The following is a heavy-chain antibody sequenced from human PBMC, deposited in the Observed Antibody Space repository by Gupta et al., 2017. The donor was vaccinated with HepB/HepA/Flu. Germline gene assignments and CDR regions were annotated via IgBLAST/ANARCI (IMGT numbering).Heavy chain of an antibody. CDR3: ARSYLNHAAYSSGWYYFDY. J-gene: IGHJ4*02. CDR2: IIPIFGTA. V-gene: IGHV1-69*06. D-gene: IGHD6-19*01. CDR1: VGTFSSYA. Sequence: QVQLVQSGAEVKKPGSSVKVSCKASVGTFSSYAISWVRQAPGQGLEWMGGIIPIFGTANYAQKFQGRVTITADKSTSTAYMELSSLRPEDTAVYYCARSYLNHAAYSSGWYYFDYWGQGTLVTVSS.